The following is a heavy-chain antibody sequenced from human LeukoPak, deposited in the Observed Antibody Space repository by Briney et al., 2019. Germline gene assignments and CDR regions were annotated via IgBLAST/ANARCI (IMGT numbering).Heavy chain of an antibody. V-gene: IGHV4-4*09. CDR1: GGSISSYY. J-gene: IGHJ4*02. Sequence: SETLSLTCTVSGGSISSYYWSWIRQPPGKGLEWIGYIYTSGSTNYNPSLKSRVTISVDTSKNQFSLKLCSVTAADTAVYYCARVIGCGGDCYEIHFDYWGQGTLVTVSS. CDR2: IYTSGST. CDR3: ARVIGCGGDCYEIHFDY. D-gene: IGHD2-21*02.